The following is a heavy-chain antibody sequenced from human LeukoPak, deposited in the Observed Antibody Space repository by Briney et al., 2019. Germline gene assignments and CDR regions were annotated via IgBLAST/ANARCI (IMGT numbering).Heavy chain of an antibody. D-gene: IGHD6-19*01. CDR2: IIPIFWTA. CDR3: ARGHLRGAGPAWYFDL. V-gene: IGHV1-69*01. Sequence: SVKVSCKSSGGTFSSYAISWVRQAPGQGLEWMGGIIPIFWTANYPQKFQGRVTITADESTSTVYMELSSLRSEDTAVYYCARGHLRGAGPAWYFDLWGRGTLVTVSS. J-gene: IGHJ2*01. CDR1: GGTFSSYA.